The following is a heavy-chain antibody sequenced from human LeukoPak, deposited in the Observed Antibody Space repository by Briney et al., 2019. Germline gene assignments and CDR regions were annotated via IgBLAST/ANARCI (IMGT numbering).Heavy chain of an antibody. D-gene: IGHD3-22*01. V-gene: IGHV3-48*01. CDR3: ARDLGQYYDTSDNWFDP. Sequence: GGSLRLSCAASGFTFSSYSMNWVRQAPGKGLEWVSYISGSGSTIYYADSVKGRFTISRDNAKNSLYLQMNSLRAEDTAVYYCARDLGQYYDTSDNWFDPWGQGTLVTVSS. J-gene: IGHJ5*02. CDR2: ISGSGSTI. CDR1: GFTFSSYS.